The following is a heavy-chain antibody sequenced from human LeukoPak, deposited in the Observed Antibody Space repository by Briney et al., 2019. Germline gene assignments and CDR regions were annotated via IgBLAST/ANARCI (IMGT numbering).Heavy chain of an antibody. CDR1: GFTFSSYA. V-gene: IGHV3-30*04. CDR3: ARVGSSRLRYYFDY. CDR2: ISYDGSNK. Sequence: GGSQRLSCEGSGFTFSSYAMHWVRQAPGKGLEWVAVISYDGSNKYYADSVKGRFTISRDNSKNTLYLQMNSLRAEDTAVYYCARVGSSRLRYYFDYWGQGTLVTVSS. D-gene: IGHD6-13*01. J-gene: IGHJ4*02.